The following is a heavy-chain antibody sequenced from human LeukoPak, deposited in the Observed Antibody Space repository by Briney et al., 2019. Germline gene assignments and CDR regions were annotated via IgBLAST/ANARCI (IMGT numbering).Heavy chain of an antibody. CDR3: ARDRRPRAYDAFDI. Sequence: GGSLRLSCAASGFTFSSYWMSWVRQAPGKGLEWVANIKQDGSEKYYVDSVKGRFTISRDNAKNSLYLQMNSLRAEDTAVYYCARDRRPRAYDAFDIWGQGTMVTVSS. CDR1: GFTFSSYW. CDR2: IKQDGSEK. V-gene: IGHV3-7*01. J-gene: IGHJ3*02. D-gene: IGHD2-21*01.